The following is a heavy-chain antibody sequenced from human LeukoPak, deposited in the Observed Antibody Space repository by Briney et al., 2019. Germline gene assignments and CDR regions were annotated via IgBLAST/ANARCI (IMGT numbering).Heavy chain of an antibody. Sequence: AGGSLRLSCAASGFTFSDYYMIWIRQAPGKGLECVSYISSSGSTIYYADSVKGRFTISRDNAKNSLYLQMNSLRDEDTAVYYCARDKNYGDYKGYYYYMDVWGKGTTVTVSS. CDR1: GFTFSDYY. CDR2: ISSSGSTI. D-gene: IGHD4-17*01. J-gene: IGHJ6*03. V-gene: IGHV3-11*04. CDR3: ARDKNYGDYKGYYYYMDV.